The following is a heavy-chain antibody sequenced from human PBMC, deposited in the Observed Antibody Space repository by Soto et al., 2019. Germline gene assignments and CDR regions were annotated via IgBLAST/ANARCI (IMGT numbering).Heavy chain of an antibody. D-gene: IGHD1-26*01. CDR3: ARDLAWRRGKVGRYYYGMDV. Sequence: LRLSCAASGFIFSEYYMSWVRQTPGKGLEWVSYISTRSTYTNYADSVKGRFTISRDNTKNSLYLQMDSLRVEDTAVYYCARDLAWRRGKVGRYYYGMDVWGQGTTVTVSS. CDR2: ISTRSTYT. V-gene: IGHV3-11*06. CDR1: GFIFSEYY. J-gene: IGHJ6*02.